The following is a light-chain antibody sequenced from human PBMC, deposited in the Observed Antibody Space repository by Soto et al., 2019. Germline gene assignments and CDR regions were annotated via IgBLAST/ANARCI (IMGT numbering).Light chain of an antibody. V-gene: IGKV3-20*01. Sequence: EIVLTQSPGTLSLSPGERATLSCRASQTVSRNNLVWYQQRPGQPPRLLIYGASSRATGIPDRFSGSGSGTDFTLTISRLEPEDVAVYYCQQYGSSRTWTFGQGTKVDTK. CDR2: GAS. J-gene: IGKJ1*01. CDR3: QQYGSSRTWT. CDR1: QTVSRNN.